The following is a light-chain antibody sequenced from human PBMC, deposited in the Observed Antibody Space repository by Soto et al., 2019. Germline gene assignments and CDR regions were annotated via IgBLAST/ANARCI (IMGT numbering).Light chain of an antibody. CDR2: TSG. V-gene: IGKV1-39*01. CDR1: QRITTY. Sequence: IHMTQSPSSLSASVGDRITVTCRASQRITTYVNWYQLKPGEAPKLLISTSGTLQRGVPSRFSGSGSGRDFTLTITRLHTADFATYFCQQTYSTPYTFGQGTKLEIK. J-gene: IGKJ2*01. CDR3: QQTYSTPYT.